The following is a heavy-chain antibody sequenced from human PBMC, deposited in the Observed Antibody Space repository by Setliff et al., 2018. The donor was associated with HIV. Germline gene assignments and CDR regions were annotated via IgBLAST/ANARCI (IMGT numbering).Heavy chain of an antibody. CDR3: ARDSGTTGWCVDV. CDR1: GGSISSGSYY. V-gene: IGHV4-61*02. J-gene: IGHJ6*02. CDR2: IYTSGST. D-gene: IGHD3-10*01. Sequence: TSETLSLTCTVSGGSISSGSYYWSWIRQPAGKGLEWIGRIYTSGSTNYNPSLKSRVTISVDTSKNQFSLKLSSVTATDRAVYYCARDSGTTGWCVDVWGQGTTVTVSS.